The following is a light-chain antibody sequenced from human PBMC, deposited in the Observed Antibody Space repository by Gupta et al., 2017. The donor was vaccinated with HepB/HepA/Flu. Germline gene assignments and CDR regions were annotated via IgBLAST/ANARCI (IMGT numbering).Light chain of an antibody. Sequence: DIQMTQSPSSLSASVGDRVTITCRASQGISIYLGWYQQKPGKAPKRLIYNASSLQSGVPSGFSGSGSGTEFTLTISSLQPEDFATYYCLQYKTYPRTFGQGTKVEI. J-gene: IGKJ1*01. CDR3: LQYKTYPRT. CDR1: QGISIY. V-gene: IGKV1-17*01. CDR2: NAS.